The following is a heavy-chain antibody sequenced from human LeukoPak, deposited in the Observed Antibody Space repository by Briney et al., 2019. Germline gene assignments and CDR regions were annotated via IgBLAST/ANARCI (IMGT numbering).Heavy chain of an antibody. CDR3: AKGVSTRPLYYFDN. V-gene: IGHV3-33*06. CDR1: GFTFSSYW. D-gene: IGHD6-6*01. CDR2: IWYDGSNK. J-gene: IGHJ4*02. Sequence: GGSLRLSCAAFGFTFSSYWMSWVRQAPGKGLEWVAVIWYDGSNKYYADSVKGRFTISRDNSKNTLYLQMNTLRVEDTAVYYCAKGVSTRPLYYFDNWGQGTLVTVSS.